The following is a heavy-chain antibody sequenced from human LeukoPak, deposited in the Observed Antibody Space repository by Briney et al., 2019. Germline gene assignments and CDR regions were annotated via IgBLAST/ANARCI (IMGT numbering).Heavy chain of an antibody. CDR3: ARGSLYCSSTSCYARLFSDAFDI. V-gene: IGHV4-39*07. D-gene: IGHD2-2*01. J-gene: IGHJ3*02. CDR2: IHNGGYT. Sequence: SETLSLTCAVSGGSISSSSYFWGWIRQPPGKGLEWIGSIHNGGYTYYNPSLKSRVTISVDKSKNQFSLKLSSVTAADTAVYYCARGSLYCSSTSCYARLFSDAFDIWGQGTMVTVSS. CDR1: GGSISSSSYF.